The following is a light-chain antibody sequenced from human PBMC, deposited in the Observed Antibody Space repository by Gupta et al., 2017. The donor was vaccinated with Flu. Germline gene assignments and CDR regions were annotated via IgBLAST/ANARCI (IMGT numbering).Light chain of an antibody. CDR1: NLGSKG. CDR2: DDT. J-gene: IGLJ1*01. Sequence: SHVLTQPPSVSVAPGQTARISCGGNNLGSKGVHWYQQKPGQAPVLVVYDDTDRPSGIPERFSGSNAGDTATLTISRVEAGDEADYYCQVWDSPADPDVFGTGTKVTVL. CDR3: QVWDSPADPDV. V-gene: IGLV3-21*02.